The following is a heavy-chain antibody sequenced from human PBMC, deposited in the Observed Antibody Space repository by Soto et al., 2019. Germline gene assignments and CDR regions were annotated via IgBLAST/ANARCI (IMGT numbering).Heavy chain of an antibody. Sequence: PGGSLRLSCAASGFTFSSYTLNWVRQAPGKGLEWLSSNSSGSSHIYYAGSVKGRFTISRDNAKNSLFLQMNSLRADDTAVYYCARDILSGGAYPDSWGQGTKVTVSS. D-gene: IGHD3-10*01. CDR3: ARDILSGGAYPDS. V-gene: IGHV3-21*01. J-gene: IGHJ5*01. CDR2: NSSGSSHI. CDR1: GFTFSSYT.